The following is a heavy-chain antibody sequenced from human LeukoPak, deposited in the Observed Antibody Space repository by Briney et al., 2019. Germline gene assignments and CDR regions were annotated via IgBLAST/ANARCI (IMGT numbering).Heavy chain of an antibody. Sequence: GRSLRLSCAASGFTFSSYGMHWVRQAPGKGLEWVAVISYDGSNKCYADSVKGRFTISRDNSKNTLYLQMNSLRAEDTAVYYCAKDLVDYWGQGTLVTVSS. J-gene: IGHJ4*02. CDR2: ISYDGSNK. V-gene: IGHV3-30*18. CDR3: AKDLVDY. CDR1: GFTFSSYG.